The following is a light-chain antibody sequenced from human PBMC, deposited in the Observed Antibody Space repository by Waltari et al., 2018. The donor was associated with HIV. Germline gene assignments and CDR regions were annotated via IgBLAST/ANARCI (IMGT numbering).Light chain of an antibody. J-gene: IGLJ2*01. CDR2: SDT. CDR1: SSNIGSTY. Sequence: QSVLTHPPSASGTPGQRVTISCSGSSSNIGSTYVYWYQHLPGSTPTLLIYSDTHRPSSVPDRFSGAKSGTSASRAISGLRSEDEADYYCAAWDDSLSPHVVFGAGTKLTVL. CDR3: AAWDDSLSPHVV. V-gene: IGLV1-47*01.